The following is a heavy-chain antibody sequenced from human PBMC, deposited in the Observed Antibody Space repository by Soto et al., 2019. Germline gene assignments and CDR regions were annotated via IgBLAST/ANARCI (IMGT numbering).Heavy chain of an antibody. CDR1: GFTFSSYA. CDR2: ISASAATT. J-gene: IGHJ4*02. Sequence: GGSLRLSCAPSGFTFSSYAMSWVRQAPGKGLEWVSAISASAATTYYADSVKGRFTISRDNSKNTLYVQMNSLRAEDTAIYYCAKLGAYSASAIDSWGQGARVTVSS. CDR3: AKLGAYSASAIDS. V-gene: IGHV3-23*01. D-gene: IGHD2-21*01.